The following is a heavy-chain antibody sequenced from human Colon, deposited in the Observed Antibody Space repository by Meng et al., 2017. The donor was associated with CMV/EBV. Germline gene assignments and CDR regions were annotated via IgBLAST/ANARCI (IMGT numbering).Heavy chain of an antibody. Sequence: GGSLRLSCAASGFSFSSYAMSWVRQAPGKGLEWASVIYSGGSTTSYADSVKGRFTISRDNSRNMVYLQMNSLRAEDTAVYYCGKQLAAAGLCIDYWGQGTLVTVSS. CDR2: IYSGGSTT. CDR1: GFSFSSYA. D-gene: IGHD6-13*01. V-gene: IGHV3-23*03. CDR3: GKQLAAAGLCIDY. J-gene: IGHJ4*02.